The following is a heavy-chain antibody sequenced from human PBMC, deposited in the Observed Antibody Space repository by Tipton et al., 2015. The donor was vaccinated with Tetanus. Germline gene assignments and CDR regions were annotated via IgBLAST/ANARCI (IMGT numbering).Heavy chain of an antibody. J-gene: IGHJ4*02. CDR2: IYYSGTT. CDR1: GGSISGNTYY. D-gene: IGHD3-10*01. V-gene: IGHV4-39*01. CDR3: ARGHGSGRNSFQFDY. Sequence: PGLVKPSETLSLTCSVSGGSISGNTYYWGWIRQPPGKGLEWIGAIYYSGTTYSNSSLKSRVTMSIDPSKNQFSLKLGSVTAADTAVYYCARGHGSGRNSFQFDYWGQGALVTVSS.